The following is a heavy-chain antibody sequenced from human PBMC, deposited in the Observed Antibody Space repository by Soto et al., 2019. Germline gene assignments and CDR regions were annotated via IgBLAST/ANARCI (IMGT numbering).Heavy chain of an antibody. D-gene: IGHD6-19*01. Sequence: WIRQPPGKGLEWIGEINHSGVTNYKPSLKRRVTISVDTSKNQFSLQLKSVTAADTALYYCARFSGSYYYAMAVWGRGSTVT. J-gene: IGHJ6*02. CDR2: INHSGVT. V-gene: IGHV4-34*01. CDR3: ARFSGSYYYAMAV.